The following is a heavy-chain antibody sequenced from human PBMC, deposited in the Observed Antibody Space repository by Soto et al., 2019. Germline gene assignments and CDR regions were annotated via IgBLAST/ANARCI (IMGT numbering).Heavy chain of an antibody. J-gene: IGHJ6*02. CDR3: VRGVGSYDFWSGYYTGGGGMDV. Sequence: GASVKVSCKASGYTFTSYDINWVRQATGQGLEWMGWMNPNSGNTGNAQKFQGRVTMTRNTSISTAYTELSSLRSEDTAVYYCVRGVGSYDFWSGYYTGGGGMDVWGQGTTVTVSS. CDR2: MNPNSGNT. V-gene: IGHV1-8*01. CDR1: GYTFTSYD. D-gene: IGHD3-3*01.